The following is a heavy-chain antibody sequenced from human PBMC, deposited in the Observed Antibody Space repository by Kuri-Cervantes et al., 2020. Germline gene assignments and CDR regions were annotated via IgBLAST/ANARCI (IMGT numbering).Heavy chain of an antibody. CDR2: INTDGSTV. V-gene: IGHV3-74*01. Sequence: ETLSLTCAASGFTFSNYWMNWVRQAPGKGLEWVSRINTDGSTVTYADSVKGRFTISRDNAKNTLYLQMNSLRADDTALYYCAVNTIFDYWGQGALATVSS. CDR1: GFTFSNYW. D-gene: IGHD3-3*01. CDR3: AVNTIFDY. J-gene: IGHJ4*02.